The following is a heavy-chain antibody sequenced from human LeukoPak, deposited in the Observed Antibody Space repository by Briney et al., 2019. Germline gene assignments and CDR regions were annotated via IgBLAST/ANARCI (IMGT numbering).Heavy chain of an antibody. J-gene: IGHJ4*02. Sequence: GASVKVSCKASGYTFTSYGISWVRQAPGQGLEWMGWISAYNGNTNYAQKLQGRVTMTTDTSTSTAYMELRSLRSDDTAVYYCARPDTYYYDSSGYYYWGQGTLVTVSS. V-gene: IGHV1-18*01. D-gene: IGHD3-22*01. CDR1: GYTFTSYG. CDR2: ISAYNGNT. CDR3: ARPDTYYYDSSGYYY.